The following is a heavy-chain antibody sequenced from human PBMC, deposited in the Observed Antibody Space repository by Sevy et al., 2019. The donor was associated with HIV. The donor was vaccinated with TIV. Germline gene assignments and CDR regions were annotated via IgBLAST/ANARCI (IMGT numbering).Heavy chain of an antibody. CDR2: ISPHNGDT. Sequence: GSVKVSCKASGYLFTSYRITWVRQAPGKRLELVGWISPHNGDTNYAQRVQDRVTMITDRSTTTAYMELRSLTSDDSAVYYCARAYCSGGRCYSLAYWGQGTLVFVSS. CDR1: GYLFTSYR. D-gene: IGHD2-15*01. V-gene: IGHV1-18*01. CDR3: ARAYCSGGRCYSLAY. J-gene: IGHJ4*02.